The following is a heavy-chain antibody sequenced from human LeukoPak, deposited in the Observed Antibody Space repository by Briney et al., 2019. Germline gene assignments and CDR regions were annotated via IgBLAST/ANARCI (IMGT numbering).Heavy chain of an antibody. D-gene: IGHD3-3*01. V-gene: IGHV5-51*01. CDR2: IYPGDSDT. CDR1: GYAFTDYW. CDR3: ARHIEYWSGFPGFYMDV. Sequence: GESLKISCKASGYAFTDYWISWVRQMPGKGLECMGVIYPGDSDTKYSPSFQDQVTISADQSIRTAYLQLSSLKASDTAIYYCARHIEYWSGFPGFYMDVWGKGTPVTVSS. J-gene: IGHJ6*03.